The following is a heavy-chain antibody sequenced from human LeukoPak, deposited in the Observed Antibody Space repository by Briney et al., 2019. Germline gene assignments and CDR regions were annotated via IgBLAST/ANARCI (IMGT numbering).Heavy chain of an antibody. V-gene: IGHV3-21*01. Sequence: PGGSLRLSCAASGSTLRSYSMNWVRQAPGKGLEWVSYISSRSSYIYYADSVKGRFTISRDNAKNSLYLQMNSLRAEDTAVCYCARGKSPYGDYENDYWGQGTLVTVSS. D-gene: IGHD4-17*01. CDR1: GSTLRSYS. CDR2: ISSRSSYI. CDR3: ARGKSPYGDYENDY. J-gene: IGHJ4*02.